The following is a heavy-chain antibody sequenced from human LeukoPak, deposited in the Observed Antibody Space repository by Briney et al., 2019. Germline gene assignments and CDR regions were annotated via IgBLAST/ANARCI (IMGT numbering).Heavy chain of an antibody. CDR3: AKFTMIVVVGRNAFDI. D-gene: IGHD3-22*01. V-gene: IGHV3-23*01. CDR1: GFTFSSYA. J-gene: IGHJ3*02. Sequence: GGSLRLSCAASGFTFSSYAMSWVRQAPGKGLEWVSAISGSGGSTYYADSVKGRFTISRDNSKNTLYLQMNSLRAEDTAVYYCAKFTMIVVVGRNAFDIWGQGTMVTVSS. CDR2: ISGSGGST.